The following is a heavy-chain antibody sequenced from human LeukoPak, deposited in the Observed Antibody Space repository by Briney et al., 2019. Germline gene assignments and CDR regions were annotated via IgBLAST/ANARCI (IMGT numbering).Heavy chain of an antibody. CDR2: MNPNSGNT. Sequence: GASVKVSCKASGYTFTSYDINWVRQATGQGLEWMGWMNPNSGNTGYAQKFQGRVTMTRNTSISTAYMELSSLRSEDTAVYYCARGSHLEWFKLIALRDYYYMDVWGKGTTVTVSS. V-gene: IGHV1-8*01. J-gene: IGHJ6*03. D-gene: IGHD3-3*01. CDR3: ARGSHLEWFKLIALRDYYYMDV. CDR1: GYTFTSYD.